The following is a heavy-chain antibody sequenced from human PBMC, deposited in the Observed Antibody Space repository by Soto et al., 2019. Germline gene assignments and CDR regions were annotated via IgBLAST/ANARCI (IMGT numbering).Heavy chain of an antibody. Sequence: PSETLSLTCAVYGGSFSGYYWSWIRQPPGKGLEWIGEINHSGSTNYNPSLKSRVTISVDTSKNQFSLKLSSVTAADTAVYYCARSYRWGYYDHGRHYYYMDVWGKGTTVTVSS. CDR1: GGSFSGYY. D-gene: IGHD3-3*01. J-gene: IGHJ6*03. CDR3: ARSYRWGYYDHGRHYYYMDV. V-gene: IGHV4-34*01. CDR2: INHSGST.